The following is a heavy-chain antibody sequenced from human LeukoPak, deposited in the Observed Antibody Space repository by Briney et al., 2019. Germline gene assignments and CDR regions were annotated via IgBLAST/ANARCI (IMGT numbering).Heavy chain of an antibody. D-gene: IGHD6-6*01. J-gene: IGHJ4*02. V-gene: IGHV4-4*07. CDR2: IYVSGRI. Sequence: SETLSLTCSVSGGSISNLYLSWIRQPAGKGLEWIGRIYVSGRIDYNPSLRSRVTMSVDTSKNQFSLKLSSVTAADTAIYYCANSRDRSNIAARRFRVADRHFVYWGQGTLVTVSS. CDR1: GGSISNLY. CDR3: ANSRDRSNIAARRFRVADRHFVY.